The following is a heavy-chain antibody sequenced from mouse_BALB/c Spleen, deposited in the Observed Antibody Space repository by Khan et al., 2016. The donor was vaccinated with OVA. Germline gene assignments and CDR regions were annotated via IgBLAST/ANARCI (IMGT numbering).Heavy chain of an antibody. V-gene: IGHV9-3-1*01. D-gene: IGHD2-10*01. CDR3: SRPPYFSYVMVY. J-gene: IGHJ4*01. CDR1: GYTFSNFG. CDR2: INTYTGEP. Sequence: QIQLVQSGPELKKPGETVKISCKASGYTFSNFGMNWVKQAPGKGLKWMGWINTYTGEPTYADDFKGRFAFSLETSASAAYLQINNLKNDESATDIGSRPPYFSYVMVYWGQGTSVTVSS.